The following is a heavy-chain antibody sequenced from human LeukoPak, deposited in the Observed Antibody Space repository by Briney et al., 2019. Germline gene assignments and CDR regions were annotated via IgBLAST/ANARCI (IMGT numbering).Heavy chain of an antibody. D-gene: IGHD1-26*01. CDR1: GFTFSSYS. CDR2: ITSTSSAI. J-gene: IGHJ4*02. Sequence: GGSLRLSCAASGFTFSSYSMNWVRQAPGKGLEWVSYITSTSSAIYYADSVKGRFTISRDNAKNSLYLQMNSLRDEDTAVYYCARRERQSGNYYYFDYWGQGTLVTVSS. CDR3: ARRERQSGNYYYFDY. V-gene: IGHV3-48*02.